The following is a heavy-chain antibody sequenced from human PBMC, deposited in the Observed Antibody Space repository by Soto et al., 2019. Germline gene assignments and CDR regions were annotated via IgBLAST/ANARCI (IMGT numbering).Heavy chain of an antibody. J-gene: IGHJ6*02. Sequence: EPVKISCKGSGYSFTSYWISWVRQMPGKGLEGVEKFDPSDSYTNHRTSFQGHVAISSDESVSTAYLQWSSLKASDTAMYSCARRDRVAARPGRYLYYGMDVWGQGTTLAISS. CDR2: FDPSDSYT. CDR3: ARRDRVAARPGRYLYYGMDV. V-gene: IGHV5-10-1*01. D-gene: IGHD6-6*01. CDR1: GYSFTSYW.